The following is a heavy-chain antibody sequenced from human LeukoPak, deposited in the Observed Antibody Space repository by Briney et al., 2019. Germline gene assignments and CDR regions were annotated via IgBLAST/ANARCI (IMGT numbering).Heavy chain of an antibody. Sequence: GESLKISCKISGYDFTTYWIGWVRQMPGKGLEWMGIIYPGDSDTKYSPSFQGQVTISVDKSINTAYLHWSSLKASDTAMYYCARHHPPIFCDGDCPGGFDPWGQGTLVTVSS. D-gene: IGHD2-21*02. CDR3: ARHHPPIFCDGDCPGGFDP. J-gene: IGHJ5*02. CDR2: IYPGDSDT. V-gene: IGHV5-51*01. CDR1: GYDFTTYW.